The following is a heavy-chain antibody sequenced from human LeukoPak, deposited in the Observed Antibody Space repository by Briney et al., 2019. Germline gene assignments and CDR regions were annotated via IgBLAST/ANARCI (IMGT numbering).Heavy chain of an antibody. V-gene: IGHV4-59*01. D-gene: IGHD6-13*01. J-gene: IGHJ4*02. Sequence: PSETLSLTCAVYGGSFSGYYWSWIRQPPGKGLEWIGYIYYSGSTNYNPSLKSRVTISVDTSKNQFSLKLSSVTAADTAVYYCARVRSIAAAGTGEYFDYWGQGTLVTVPS. CDR2: IYYSGST. CDR1: GGSFSGYY. CDR3: ARVRSIAAAGTGEYFDY.